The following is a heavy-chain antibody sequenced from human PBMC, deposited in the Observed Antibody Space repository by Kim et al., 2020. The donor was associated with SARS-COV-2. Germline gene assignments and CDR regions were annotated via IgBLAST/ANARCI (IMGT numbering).Heavy chain of an antibody. CDR2: DK. Sequence: DKYYVESVKSRFTTSRDNANNSLVLQMNSLRAEDTGVYHCTAGHYQGIGAWGRGTLVTVSS. CDR3: TAGHYQGIGA. J-gene: IGHJ5*02. D-gene: IGHD2-15*01. V-gene: IGHV3-7*01.